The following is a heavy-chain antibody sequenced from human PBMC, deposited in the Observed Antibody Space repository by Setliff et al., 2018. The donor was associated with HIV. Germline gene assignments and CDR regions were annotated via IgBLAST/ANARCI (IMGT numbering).Heavy chain of an antibody. J-gene: IGHJ3*02. D-gene: IGHD3-10*01. V-gene: IGHV1-46*01. CDR3: ASKGGSGNYPDSDAFDI. CDR1: GNTFSSHY. Sequence: GASVKVSCKASGNTFSSHYMHWVRQAPGKGLEWMGLINPSGDITSYAEKFQGRVTMTRDTSTITVYMELRSLRSEDTAIYYCASKGGSGNYPDSDAFDIWGQGTLVTVSS. CDR2: INPSGDIT.